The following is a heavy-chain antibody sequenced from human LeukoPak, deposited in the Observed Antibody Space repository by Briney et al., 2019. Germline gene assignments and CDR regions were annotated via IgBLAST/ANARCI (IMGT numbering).Heavy chain of an antibody. V-gene: IGHV3-48*03. CDR2: ISSSSNAI. Sequence: GGSLRLSCAASGFPFSSYEMNWVRQAPEKGLEWVSYISSSSNAIYYANAVKGRFTISRDNAKNSVYLQMNSLRAEDTAVYYCASGSAVAGLGYWGQGTLVTVSS. CDR1: GFPFSSYE. D-gene: IGHD6-19*01. CDR3: ASGSAVAGLGY. J-gene: IGHJ4*02.